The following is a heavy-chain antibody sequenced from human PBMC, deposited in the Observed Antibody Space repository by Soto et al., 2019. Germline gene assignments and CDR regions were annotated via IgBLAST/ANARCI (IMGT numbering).Heavy chain of an antibody. Sequence: PSETLSLTCTVSGGSISISSYYWGWIRQPPGKGLEWIGSIYYSGSTYYNPSLKSRVTISVDTSKNQFSLNLNSVTAADTAVYYCARPPTASLDVFEIWGQGTMVTVSS. CDR3: ARPPTASLDVFEI. CDR1: GGSISISSYY. J-gene: IGHJ3*02. CDR2: IYYSGST. V-gene: IGHV4-39*01.